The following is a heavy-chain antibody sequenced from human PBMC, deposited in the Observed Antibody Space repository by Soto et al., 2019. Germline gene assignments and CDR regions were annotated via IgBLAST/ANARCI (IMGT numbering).Heavy chain of an antibody. CDR1: GGSISSYY. V-gene: IGHV4-59*08. CDR3: ARILYSSGWNIDY. D-gene: IGHD6-19*01. J-gene: IGHJ4*02. CDR2: IYSSGST. Sequence: QVQLQESGPGLVKPSETLSFTCTVSGGSISSYYWSWIRQPPGKGLEWIGCIYSSGSTNYNPSLKSRVTISVDTSKNQFSLKLSSVTAADTGVYYCARILYSSGWNIDYWGQGTLVTVSS.